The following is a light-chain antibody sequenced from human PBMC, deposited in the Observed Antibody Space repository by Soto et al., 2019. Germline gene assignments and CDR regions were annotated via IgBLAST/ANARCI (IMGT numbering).Light chain of an antibody. CDR3: QQRSNWPTT. J-gene: IGKJ1*01. V-gene: IGKV3-11*01. Sequence: EIMLTQSPDTLSLSPGNRATLSCRASQSVSTYLAWYQQKPGQPPRLLIYDASNRATGIPARFSGSGSGTDFTLPISSLEPEDFAVYYCQQRSNWPTTFAQGTKVAIK. CDR1: QSVSTY. CDR2: DAS.